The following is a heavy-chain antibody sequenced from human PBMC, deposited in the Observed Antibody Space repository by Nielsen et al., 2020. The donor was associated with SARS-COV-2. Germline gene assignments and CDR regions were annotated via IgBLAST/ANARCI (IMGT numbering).Heavy chain of an antibody. V-gene: IGHV3-9*01. J-gene: IGHJ3*02. D-gene: IGHD3-16*01. CDR3: AKDIGRTITVGGVRPAFDI. CDR2: ISWNSGSI. Sequence: SLKISCAASGFTFDDYAMHWVRQAPGKGLEWVSGISWNSGSIGYADSVKGRFTISRDNAKNSLYLQMNSLRAEDTALYYCAKDIGRTITVGGVRPAFDIWGQGTMVTVSS. CDR1: GFTFDDYA.